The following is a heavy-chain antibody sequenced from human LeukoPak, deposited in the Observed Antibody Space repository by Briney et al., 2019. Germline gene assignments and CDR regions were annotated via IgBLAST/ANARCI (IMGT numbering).Heavy chain of an antibody. V-gene: IGHV3-66*01. CDR1: GFTVSSNY. D-gene: IGHD1-26*01. J-gene: IGHJ4*02. Sequence: GGSLRLSCAAFGFTVSSNYMSWVRQAPGKGLEWVSVIYSGGSTYYADSVKGRFTISRDNSKNTLYLQMNSLRAEDTAVYYCARDGPRSRAIDYWGQGTLVTVSS. CDR2: IYSGGST. CDR3: ARDGPRSRAIDY.